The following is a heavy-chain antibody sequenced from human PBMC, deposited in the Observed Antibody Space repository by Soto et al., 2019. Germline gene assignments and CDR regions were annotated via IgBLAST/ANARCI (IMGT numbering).Heavy chain of an antibody. CDR2: ISQTETT. J-gene: IGHJ4*01. CDR3: VHSPNVAVDH. Sequence: SETLSLTCVVHCESFVGFYWSWVRQSPGKGLEWIGEISQTETTAYSPSLKSRVSISADTSKKQFSLTLTSVTAADTAVYYCVHSPNVAVDHWGHGTLVTVSS. V-gene: IGHV4-34*01. CDR1: CESFVGFY. D-gene: IGHD2-15*01.